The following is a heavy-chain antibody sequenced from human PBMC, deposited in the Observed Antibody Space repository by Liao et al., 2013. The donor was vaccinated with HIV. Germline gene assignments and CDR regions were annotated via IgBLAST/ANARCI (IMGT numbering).Heavy chain of an antibody. CDR1: GGSISSSSYY. CDR2: IYSSGST. D-gene: IGHD5-24*01. Sequence: QLQLQESGPGLVKPSETLSLTCTVSGGSISSSSYYWGWIRQPPGKGLEWIGRIYSSGSTNYSPSLKSRVTISVDTSKKKFSLKLSSVTAADTAVYFCAGGDGYNDDAFDIWGQGTMVTVSS. V-gene: IGHV4-39*07. J-gene: IGHJ3*02. CDR3: AGGDGYNDDAFDI.